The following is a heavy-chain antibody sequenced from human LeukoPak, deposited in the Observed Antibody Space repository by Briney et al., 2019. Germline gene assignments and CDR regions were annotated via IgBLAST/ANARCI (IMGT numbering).Heavy chain of an antibody. Sequence: ASVKVSCKASGYTFTGYYMHWVRQAPGQGLEWMGWINPNSGGTNYAQKFQGRVTMTRDTSISTAYMELSRLRSDDTAVYYCERDEGERGDAFDIWGQGTMVTVSS. D-gene: IGHD3-10*01. CDR2: INPNSGGT. J-gene: IGHJ3*02. CDR1: GYTFTGYY. CDR3: ERDEGERGDAFDI. V-gene: IGHV1-2*02.